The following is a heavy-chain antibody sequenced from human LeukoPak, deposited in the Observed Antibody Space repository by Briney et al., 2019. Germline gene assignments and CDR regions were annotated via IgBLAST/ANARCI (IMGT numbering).Heavy chain of an antibody. CDR3: AKDLTYQLLVDNAFDI. D-gene: IGHD2-2*01. CDR2: ISGSGGST. J-gene: IGHJ3*02. V-gene: IGHV3-23*01. Sequence: GGSLRLSCAASGFTFSSYAMSWVRQAPGKGLEWVSAISGSGGSTYYEDSVKGRFTISRDNSKNTLYLQMNSLRAEDTAVYYCAKDLTYQLLVDNAFDIWGQGTMVTVSS. CDR1: GFTFSSYA.